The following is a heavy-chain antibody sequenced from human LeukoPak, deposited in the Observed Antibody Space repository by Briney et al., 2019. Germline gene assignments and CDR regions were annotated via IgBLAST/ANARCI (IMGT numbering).Heavy chain of an antibody. D-gene: IGHD4-11*01. J-gene: IGHJ4*02. CDR1: GFTVSSNY. V-gene: IGHV3-23*01. CDR3: AKVRNSDYFDY. CDR2: ISGSGGST. Sequence: GGSLRLSCAASGFTVSSNYMSWVRQAPGKGLEWVSAISGSGGSTYYADSVKGRFTISRDNSKNTLYLQMNSLRAEDTAVYYCAKVRNSDYFDYWGQGTLVTASS.